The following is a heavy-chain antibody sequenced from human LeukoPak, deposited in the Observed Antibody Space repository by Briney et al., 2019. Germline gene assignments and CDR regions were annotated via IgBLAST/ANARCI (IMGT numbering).Heavy chain of an antibody. J-gene: IGHJ6*03. CDR2: ISGSGGST. Sequence: PGGSLRLSCAASGFTFSSYAMSWVRQAPGKGLEWVSAISGSGGSTYYADSVKGRFTISRDNSKNTLYLQMNSLRAEDTAVYYCARGQELRFHYYYYYMDVWGKGTTVIVSS. CDR1: GFTFSSYA. D-gene: IGHD1-7*01. V-gene: IGHV3-23*01. CDR3: ARGQELRFHYYYYYMDV.